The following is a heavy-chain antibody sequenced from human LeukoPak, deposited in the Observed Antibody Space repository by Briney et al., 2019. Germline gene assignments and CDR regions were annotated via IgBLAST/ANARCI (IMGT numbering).Heavy chain of an antibody. Sequence: GGSLRLSCAASGFTFSSYGMHWVRQAPGKGLEWVAVIWNGGNNKYYADSVKGRFTISRDNSKNTLYLQMNSLRAEDTAVYYCAKGAGSGYSSSNYYYYYMDVWGKGTTVTVSS. CDR1: GFTFSSYG. D-gene: IGHD3-3*01. V-gene: IGHV3-30*02. CDR2: IWNGGNNK. CDR3: AKGAGSGYSSSNYYYYYMDV. J-gene: IGHJ6*03.